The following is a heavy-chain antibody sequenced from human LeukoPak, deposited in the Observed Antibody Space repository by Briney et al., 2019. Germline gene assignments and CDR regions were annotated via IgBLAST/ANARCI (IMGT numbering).Heavy chain of an antibody. CDR2: ISSSSSYT. Sequence: PGGSLRLSCAASGFTFSSYSMNWVRQAPGKGLEWVSSISSSSSYTYYADSVKGRFTISRDNAKNSLYLQMNSLRAEDTAVYYCARDRDWGQGTLVTVSS. CDR1: GFTFSSYS. V-gene: IGHV3-21*01. D-gene: IGHD3-10*01. J-gene: IGHJ4*02. CDR3: ARDRD.